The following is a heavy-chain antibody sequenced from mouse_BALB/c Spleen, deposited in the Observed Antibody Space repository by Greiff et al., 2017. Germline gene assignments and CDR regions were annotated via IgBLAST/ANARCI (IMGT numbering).Heavy chain of an antibody. Sequence: EVKLQESGAELVKPGASVKLSCTASGFNIKDTYMHWVKQRPEQGLEWIGRIDPANGNTKYDPKFQGKATITADTSSNTAYLQLSSLTSEDTAVYYCAREGGNSGYWYFDVWGAGTTVTVSS. CDR3: AREGGNSGYWYFDV. CDR2: IDPANGNT. CDR1: GFNIKDTY. D-gene: IGHD2-1*01. J-gene: IGHJ1*01. V-gene: IGHV14-3*02.